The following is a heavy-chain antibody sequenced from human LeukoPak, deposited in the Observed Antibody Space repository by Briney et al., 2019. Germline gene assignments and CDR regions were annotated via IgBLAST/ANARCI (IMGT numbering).Heavy chain of an antibody. CDR2: INPNSGGT. V-gene: IGHV1-2*02. Sequence: ASVKVSCKASGYTFTSYGISWVRQAPGQGLEWMGWINPNSGGTDYAQKFQGRVTMTRDTSISTAYMELSRLRSDDTAVYYCARERSRKPYYYYGMDVWGQGTTVTVSS. CDR1: GYTFTSYG. J-gene: IGHJ6*02. CDR3: ARERSRKPYYYYGMDV.